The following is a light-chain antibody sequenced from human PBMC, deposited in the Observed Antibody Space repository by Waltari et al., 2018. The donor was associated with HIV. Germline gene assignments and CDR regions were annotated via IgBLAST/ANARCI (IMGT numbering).Light chain of an antibody. CDR2: DVK. V-gene: IGLV2-11*01. CDR1: TRYLVTFNY. CDR3: CSFASHL. J-gene: IGLJ3*02. Sequence: QSALTPPRSVSGSPGQPVLITCTGSTRYLVTFNYVSCYQQYPPKAPKLIIYDVKWRPSGLLARFPCSKSAYPASPTISPVQADDEDYYYCCSFASHLFGGGTKLTVL.